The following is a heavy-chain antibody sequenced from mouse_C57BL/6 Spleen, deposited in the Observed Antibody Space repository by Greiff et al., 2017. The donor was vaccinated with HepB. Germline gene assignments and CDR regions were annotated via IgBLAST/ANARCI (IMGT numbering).Heavy chain of an antibody. CDR2: IDPSDSYT. CDR1: GYTFTSYW. CDR3: ARWGWDDYFDY. J-gene: IGHJ2*01. D-gene: IGHD4-1*01. Sequence: QVQLQQPGAELVMPGASVKLSCKASGYTFTSYWMHWVKQRPGQGLEWIGEIDPSDSYTNYNQKFKGKSTLTVDKSSSTAYMQLSSLTSEDSAVYYCARWGWDDYFDYWGQGTTLTVSS. V-gene: IGHV1-69*01.